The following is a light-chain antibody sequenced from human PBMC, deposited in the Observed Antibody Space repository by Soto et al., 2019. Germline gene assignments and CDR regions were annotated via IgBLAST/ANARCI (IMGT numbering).Light chain of an antibody. CDR2: DAS. CDR3: QQYNDWPPYT. J-gene: IGKJ2*01. Sequence: EIVMTQSPATLSVSPGERATLSCRASQSVRSNLAWYQQKPGQAPRLLIYDASTRATDIPARFSGSASGTEFTLTISSLQSEDFAVYYCQQYNDWPPYTFGQGTKLEIK. CDR1: QSVRSN. V-gene: IGKV3-15*01.